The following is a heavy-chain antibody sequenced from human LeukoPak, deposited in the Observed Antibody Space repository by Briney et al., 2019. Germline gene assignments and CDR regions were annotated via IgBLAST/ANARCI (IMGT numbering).Heavy chain of an antibody. J-gene: IGHJ4*02. D-gene: IGHD6-13*01. CDR3: AKDRIWYSSSSAYYFDY. CDR1: GFTFSSYE. Sequence: GGSLRLSCAASGFTFSSYEMNWVRQAPGKGLEWVASISSSSSSISYADSVKGRFTISRDNSKNTLYLQMNSLRAEDTAVYYCAKDRIWYSSSSAYYFDYWGQGTLVTVSS. V-gene: IGHV3-48*03. CDR2: ISSSSSSI.